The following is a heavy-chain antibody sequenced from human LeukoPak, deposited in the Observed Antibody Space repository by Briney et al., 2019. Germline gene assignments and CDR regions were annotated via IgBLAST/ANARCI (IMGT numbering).Heavy chain of an antibody. Sequence: ASVKVSCKASGYTFTSYDINWVRQATGQGLEWMGWMNPNSGNTGYAQKFQGRVTITRNTSISTAYMELSSLRSEDTAVYYCARGLRYYYDSSGYLVDYWGQGTLVTVSS. CDR3: ARGLRYYYDSSGYLVDY. CDR1: GYTFTSYD. V-gene: IGHV1-8*03. CDR2: MNPNSGNT. D-gene: IGHD3-22*01. J-gene: IGHJ4*02.